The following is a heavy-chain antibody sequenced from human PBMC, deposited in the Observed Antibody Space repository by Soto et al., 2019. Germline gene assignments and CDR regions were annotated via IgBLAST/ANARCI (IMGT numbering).Heavy chain of an antibody. CDR2: IYYSGST. J-gene: IGHJ3*02. V-gene: IGHV4-59*08. D-gene: IGHD6-19*01. CDR3: ARQIAVAGSKSDAFDI. Sequence: PSGTLSLTCTVRGSSITSYYWSWMRQPPGKGLEWIGYIYYSGSTNYNPSLKSRVTISVDTSKNQFSLKLSSVTAADTAVYYCARQIAVAGSKSDAFDIWGQGTMVT. CDR1: GSSITSYY.